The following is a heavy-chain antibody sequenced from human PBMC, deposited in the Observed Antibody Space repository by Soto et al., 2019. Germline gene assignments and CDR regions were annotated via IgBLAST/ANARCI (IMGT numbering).Heavy chain of an antibody. Sequence: PSETLSLTCAVYGGSFSCYYWSWIRQPPGKGLEWIGEINHSGSTNYNPSLKSRVTISVDTSKNQFSLKLSSVTAADTAVYYCASSGGLPDYWGQGTLVTVSS. CDR3: ASSGGLPDY. J-gene: IGHJ4*02. CDR1: GGSFSCYY. D-gene: IGHD2-15*01. V-gene: IGHV4-34*01. CDR2: INHSGST.